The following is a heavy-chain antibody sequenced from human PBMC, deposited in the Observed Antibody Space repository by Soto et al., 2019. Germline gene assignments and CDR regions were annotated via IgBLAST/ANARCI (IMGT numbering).Heavy chain of an antibody. D-gene: IGHD3-10*01. Sequence: QVQLQESGPGLVKPSGTLSLTCAVSGGSISSSNWWSWVRQPPGKGLEWIGEIYHSGSTNYNPSLKSRVPISVDKSKNQFSLKLSSVTAADTAVYYCARGPDYYGSGSYYNFFPFWFDPWGQGTLVTVSS. CDR2: IYHSGST. V-gene: IGHV4-4*02. CDR1: GGSISSSNW. CDR3: ARGPDYYGSGSYYNFFPFWFDP. J-gene: IGHJ5*02.